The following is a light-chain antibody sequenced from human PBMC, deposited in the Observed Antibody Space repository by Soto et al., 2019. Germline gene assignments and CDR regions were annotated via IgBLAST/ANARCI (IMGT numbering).Light chain of an antibody. J-gene: IGKJ3*01. CDR1: QSVGSD. CDR3: QQRSTWPPFT. CDR2: DAS. V-gene: IGKV3-11*01. Sequence: PGERATLSCRASQSVGSDLAWYQQKPGQAPRLLIYDASNRATGIPARFSGSGSGTDFTLTISSLEPEDFALYYCQQRSTWPPFTFGPGTRVDFK.